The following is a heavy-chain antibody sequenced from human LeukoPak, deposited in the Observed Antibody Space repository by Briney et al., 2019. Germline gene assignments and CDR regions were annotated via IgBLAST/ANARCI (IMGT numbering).Heavy chain of an antibody. V-gene: IGHV3-30*18. CDR2: ISYDGSHK. J-gene: IGHJ4*02. D-gene: IGHD2-21*02. CDR3: AKDSCGGDCYSFDY. Sequence: GRSLRLSCAASGFTFSGCGMRWVRQAPGKGLEWVAVISYDGSHKYYADSVKGRFTISRDSSKNTLYLQMNSLRAEDTAVYYCAKDSCGGDCYSFDYWGQGTLVTVSS. CDR1: GFTFSGCG.